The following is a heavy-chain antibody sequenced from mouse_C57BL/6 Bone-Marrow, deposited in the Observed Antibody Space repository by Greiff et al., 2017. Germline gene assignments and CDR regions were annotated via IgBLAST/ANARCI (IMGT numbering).Heavy chain of an antibody. Sequence: VKLQQPGAELVKPGASVKLSCKASGYTFTSYWMQWVKQRPGQGLEWIGEIDPSDSYTNYNQKFKGKATLTVDTSSSTAYMQLSSLTSEDSAVYYGASNWDWFAYWGQGTLVTVSA. J-gene: IGHJ3*01. CDR1: GYTFTSYW. V-gene: IGHV1-50*01. CDR2: IDPSDSYT. D-gene: IGHD4-1*02. CDR3: ASNWDWFAY.